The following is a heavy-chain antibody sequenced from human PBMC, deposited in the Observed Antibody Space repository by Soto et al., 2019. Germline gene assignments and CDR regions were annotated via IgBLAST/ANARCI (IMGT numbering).Heavy chain of an antibody. V-gene: IGHV4-30-2*01. CDR2: IYHSGST. CDR1: GGSISSGGYS. Sequence: QLQLQESDSGLVKPSQTLSLTCAVSGGSISSGGYSWSWIRQPPGKGLEWIGYIYHSGSTYYNPSLKSRVTISVDRSKNQFSLKLSSVTAADTAVYYCARGGTIFGVVEKNWFDPWGQGTLVTVSS. J-gene: IGHJ5*02. D-gene: IGHD3-3*01. CDR3: ARGGTIFGVVEKNWFDP.